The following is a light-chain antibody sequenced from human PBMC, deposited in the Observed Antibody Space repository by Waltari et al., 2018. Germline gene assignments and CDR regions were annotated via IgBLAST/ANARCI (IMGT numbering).Light chain of an antibody. Sequence: QSVLTHPPSVSGAPGQRVTIPFSGRWSNLEAGYDVHWYQQIPGTAPRLVIPGNNNRPSGVPDRFSGSKSDMSASLAITGLQAEDEADYYCQSYDSSLSGAIFGGGTKLSVL. CDR2: GNN. J-gene: IGLJ2*01. CDR3: QSYDSSLSGAI. CDR1: WSNLEAGYD. V-gene: IGLV1-40*01.